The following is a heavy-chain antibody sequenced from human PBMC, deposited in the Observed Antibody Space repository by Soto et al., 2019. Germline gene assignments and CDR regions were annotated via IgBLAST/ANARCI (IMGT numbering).Heavy chain of an antibody. CDR2: IKSKTDGGTT. Sequence: SLRLSCAASGFTFSNAWINWVRQAPGKGLEWVGRIKSKTDGGTTDYAEPVKGRFAISRDDSNNMVYLQMNSLKIEDTAVYYCTTDSYSTIIIVRFDYWGHGTLVTVSS. CDR1: GFTFSNAW. CDR3: TTDSYSTIIIVRFDY. V-gene: IGHV3-15*07. D-gene: IGHD3-22*01. J-gene: IGHJ4*01.